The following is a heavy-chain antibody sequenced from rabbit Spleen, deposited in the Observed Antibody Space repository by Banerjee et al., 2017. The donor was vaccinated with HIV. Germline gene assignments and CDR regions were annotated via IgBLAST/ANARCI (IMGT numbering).Heavy chain of an antibody. J-gene: IGHJ2*01. CDR3: ARNYVNAFDP. D-gene: IGHD1-1*01. Sequence: EESGGDLVKPGASLTLTCTASGFSFSSSYNMCWVRQAPGKGLEWIACINASTGKPVYATWASGRFTISRTSSTTVTLRMTSLTAADRATYFCARNYVNAFDPWGQGTLVTVS. V-gene: IGHV1S40*01. CDR1: GFSFSSSYN. CDR2: INASTGKP.